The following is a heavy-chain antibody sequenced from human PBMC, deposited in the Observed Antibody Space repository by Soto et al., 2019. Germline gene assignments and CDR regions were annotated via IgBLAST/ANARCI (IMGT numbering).Heavy chain of an antibody. CDR2: IWYDGSNK. CDR3: ARDRDDFWSGYYSMIDY. D-gene: IGHD3-3*01. Sequence: SLRLSCAASGFTFSSYGMHWVRQAPGKGLEWVAVIWYDGSNKYYADSVKGRFTISRDNSKNTLYLQMNSLRAEDTAVYYCARDRDDFWSGYYSMIDYWGQGALVTVSS. V-gene: IGHV3-33*01. CDR1: GFTFSSYG. J-gene: IGHJ4*02.